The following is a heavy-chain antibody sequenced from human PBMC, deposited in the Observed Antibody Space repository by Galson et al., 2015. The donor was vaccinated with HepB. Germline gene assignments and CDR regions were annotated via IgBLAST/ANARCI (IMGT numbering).Heavy chain of an antibody. CDR1: GGSISSSTYY. CDR3: ARGTSIIGDHSYYAMDV. CDR2: IFFGGNT. D-gene: IGHD3-16*01. V-gene: IGHV4-39*02. Sequence: SETLSLTCTVSGGSISSSTYYWGWIRQPPGKGPEWLGIIFFGGNTYYNPSLRSRVTISVDTSKNQFSLRLSSVTATDTAVYYCARGTSIIGDHSYYAMDVWGQGTTVTVSS. J-gene: IGHJ6*02.